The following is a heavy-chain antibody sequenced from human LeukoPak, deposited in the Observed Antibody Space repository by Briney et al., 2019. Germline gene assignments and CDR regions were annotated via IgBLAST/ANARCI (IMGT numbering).Heavy chain of an antibody. Sequence: SETLSLTCAVSGGSISSSNWWSWVRQPPGKGLEWIGEIYHSGSTNYNPSLKSRVTISVDTSKNQFSLKLSSVTAADTAVYYCARGTGYDYVWGSYRQGDFDYWGQGTLVTVSS. V-gene: IGHV4-4*02. J-gene: IGHJ4*02. CDR2: IYHSGST. CDR1: GGSISSSNW. CDR3: ARGTGYDYVWGSYRQGDFDY. D-gene: IGHD3-16*02.